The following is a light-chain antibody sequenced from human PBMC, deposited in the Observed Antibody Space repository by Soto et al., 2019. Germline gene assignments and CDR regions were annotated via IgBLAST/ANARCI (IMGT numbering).Light chain of an antibody. CDR3: SSYTSSSTLD. CDR1: SSDVGGYKY. CDR2: DVS. J-gene: IGLJ1*01. Sequence: QSVLTQPASVSGSPGQSITISCTGTSSDVGGYKYVSWYQQHPGKAPKVMIYDVSNRPSGVSNRFSGSKSGNTASLTISGLQAEDEADYYCSSYTSSSTLDFGTGTKATV. V-gene: IGLV2-14*03.